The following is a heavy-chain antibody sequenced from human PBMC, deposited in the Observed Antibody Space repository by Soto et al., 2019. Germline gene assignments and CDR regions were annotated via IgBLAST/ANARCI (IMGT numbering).Heavy chain of an antibody. J-gene: IGHJ6*02. D-gene: IGHD2-21*02. V-gene: IGHV4-30-2*01. Sequence: SETLSLTCAVSGGSISSGGYSWSWIRQPPGKGLEWIGYMYNSGYTDYNPSLKSRVTISVDTSKNQFSLKLNSVTAADTAVYYCARDLWGYCGTDCYPLDVWGQGTTVTVSS. CDR1: GGSISSGGYS. CDR2: MYNSGYT. CDR3: ARDLWGYCGTDCYPLDV.